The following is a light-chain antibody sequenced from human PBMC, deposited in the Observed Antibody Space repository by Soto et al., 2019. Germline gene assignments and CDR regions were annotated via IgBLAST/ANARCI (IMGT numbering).Light chain of an antibody. Sequence: EIVLTQSPATLSLSPGERATLSCRTSQSVTIYLAWYQQKPGQAPRLLIYDASNRATGIPARFSGSGSGTDFTLTITSLEPADFAVYYCQQRVNWPLTFGQGTKVEIK. CDR1: QSVTIY. J-gene: IGKJ1*01. CDR3: QQRVNWPLT. CDR2: DAS. V-gene: IGKV3-11*01.